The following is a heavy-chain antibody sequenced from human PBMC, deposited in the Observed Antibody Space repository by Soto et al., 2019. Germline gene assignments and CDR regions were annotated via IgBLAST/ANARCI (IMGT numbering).Heavy chain of an antibody. CDR1: GGTFNSDA. CDR3: ARVQRYDCLTGSPPSHGMDT. V-gene: IGHV1-69*13. CDR2: IIPVIGES. Sequence: SVKVSCKGLGGTFNSDAISWVRQAPGRGLEWLGGIIPVIGESNYAQRCQGRGTITADESINTAYLELSSLRPEDTAVYYCARVQRYDCLTGSPPSHGMDTRGQGTTVTVSS. J-gene: IGHJ6*02. D-gene: IGHD3-9*01.